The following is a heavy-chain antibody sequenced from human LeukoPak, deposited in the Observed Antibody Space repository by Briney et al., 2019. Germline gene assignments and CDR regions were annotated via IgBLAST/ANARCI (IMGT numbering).Heavy chain of an antibody. D-gene: IGHD3-10*02. J-gene: IGHJ6*03. CDR3: ARDVLNYYYYMDV. V-gene: IGHV4-59*12. CDR1: GGSISSYY. Sequence: PSETLSLTCTVSGGSISSYYWSWIRQPPGKGLEWIGYIYYSGSTNYNPSLKSRVSISVDTSKNQFSLKLSSVTAADTAVYYCARDVLNYYYYMDVWGKGTTVTISS. CDR2: IYYSGST.